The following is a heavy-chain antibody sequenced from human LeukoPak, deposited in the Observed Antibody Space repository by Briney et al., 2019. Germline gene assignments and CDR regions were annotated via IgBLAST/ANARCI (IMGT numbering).Heavy chain of an antibody. D-gene: IGHD5/OR15-5a*01. V-gene: IGHV3-23*01. Sequence: GGSLRLSCAASGFTFSSYAMTWVRQAPGKGLGWVSVITGSGDSTYYADSVKGRFTISRDNSKNTLYLQMKSLGAEDTALYYCAKDSTHDYFYNYMDAWGKGTTVTVTS. CDR1: GFTFSSYA. CDR3: AKDSTHDYFYNYMDA. CDR2: ITGSGDST. J-gene: IGHJ6*03.